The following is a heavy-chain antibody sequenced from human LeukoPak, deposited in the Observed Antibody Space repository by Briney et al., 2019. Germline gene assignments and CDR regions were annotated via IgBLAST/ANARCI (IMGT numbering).Heavy chain of an antibody. CDR3: ARGSNGVDTDRYFDWLLSQSYYYYYGMDV. Sequence: GGSLRLSCAASGFSFSGYAMNWVRQAPGKGLEWISYISSTYAIYYGDSVKGRFTVSRDNAKNSLYLQMNSLGAEDTAVYYCARGSNGVDTDRYFDWLLSQSYYYYYGMDVWGQGTTVTVSS. CDR2: ISSTYAI. D-gene: IGHD3-9*01. CDR1: GFSFSGYA. J-gene: IGHJ6*02. V-gene: IGHV3-69-1*01.